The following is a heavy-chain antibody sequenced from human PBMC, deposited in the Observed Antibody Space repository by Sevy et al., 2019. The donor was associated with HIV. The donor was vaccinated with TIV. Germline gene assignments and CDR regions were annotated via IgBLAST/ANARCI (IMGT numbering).Heavy chain of an antibody. CDR2: IKSKTDGGTT. Sequence: GGSLRLSCAASGFTFSNAWMSWVRQAPGKGLEWVGRIKSKTDGGTTYYAAPVKGRFTISRDDSKNTLYLQMNSLKTEDTAVYYCTTESVDTAMVPFDYWGHGTLVTVSS. D-gene: IGHD5-18*01. CDR3: TTESVDTAMVPFDY. V-gene: IGHV3-15*01. CDR1: GFTFSNAW. J-gene: IGHJ4*01.